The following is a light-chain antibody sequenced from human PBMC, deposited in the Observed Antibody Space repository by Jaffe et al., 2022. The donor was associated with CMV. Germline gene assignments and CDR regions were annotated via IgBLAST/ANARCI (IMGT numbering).Light chain of an antibody. Sequence: DIQMTQSPASLSASVGDRVTISCRASQGIRNTLAWYQERPGKAPKLLLYAASRLQSGVPSRFSGTGSGTNYTLTISSLQPEDFATYYCQHYYNTPRTFGQGTKVEV. CDR2: AAS. J-gene: IGKJ1*01. CDR3: QHYYNTPRT. V-gene: IGKV1-NL1*01. CDR1: QGIRNT.